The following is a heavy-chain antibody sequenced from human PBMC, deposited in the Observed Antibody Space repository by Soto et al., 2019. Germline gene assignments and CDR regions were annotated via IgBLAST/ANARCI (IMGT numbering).Heavy chain of an antibody. Sequence: QVQLVESGGGVVQPGRSLRLSCAASGFTFSSYAMHWVRQAPGKGLEWVAVISYDGSNKYYADSVKGRFTISRDNSKNTLYLQMNSLSAEGTAVYYCARGDSGWYSSYFDYWGQGTLVTVSS. J-gene: IGHJ4*02. CDR1: GFTFSSYA. V-gene: IGHV3-30-3*01. CDR3: ARGDSGWYSSYFDY. CDR2: ISYDGSNK. D-gene: IGHD6-19*01.